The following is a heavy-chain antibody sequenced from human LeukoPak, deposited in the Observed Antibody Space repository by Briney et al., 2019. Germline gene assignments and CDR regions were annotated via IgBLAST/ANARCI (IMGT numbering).Heavy chain of an antibody. Sequence: PGGSLRLSCAASGFTFSSYAMHWVRQAPGTGLGLVAVISYDGSNTYYADSVKGRFTISRDNSKNTLYLQMNSLRPEDTAVYYCARGKYSSSWFPAYYWGQGTLVTVSS. CDR1: GFTFSSYA. J-gene: IGHJ4*02. D-gene: IGHD6-13*01. V-gene: IGHV3-30-3*01. CDR2: ISYDGSNT. CDR3: ARGKYSSSWFPAYY.